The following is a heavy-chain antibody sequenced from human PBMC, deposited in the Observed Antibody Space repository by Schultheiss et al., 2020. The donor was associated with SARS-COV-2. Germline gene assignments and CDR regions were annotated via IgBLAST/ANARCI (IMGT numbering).Heavy chain of an antibody. CDR1: GGSISSYS. D-gene: IGHD3-10*01. CDR2: IYHSGST. J-gene: IGHJ4*02. V-gene: IGHV4-59*12. CDR3: ARGHTVGEALGY. Sequence: SETLSLTCTVSGGSISSYSWSWIRQPPGKGLEWIGYIYHSGSTNYNPSLKSRVTISVDTSKNQFSLKLSSVTAADTAVYYCARGHTVGEALGYWGQGTLVTVSS.